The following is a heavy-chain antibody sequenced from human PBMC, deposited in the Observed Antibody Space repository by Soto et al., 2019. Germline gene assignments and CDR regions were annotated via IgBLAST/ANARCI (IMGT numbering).Heavy chain of an antibody. J-gene: IGHJ6*02. CDR1: GGSISSAYYY. Sequence: PSETLSLTCTGCGGSISSAYYYWSWVRQPPGKGLEWIGYIYYSGSTFFNPSLKSRVTISKETSRNQFSLRLNSVTAADTAVYYCARAIVVTIGGMDVWGQGTTVTVSS. V-gene: IGHV4-30-4*01. CDR2: IYYSGST. CDR3: ARAIVVTIGGMDV. D-gene: IGHD5-12*01.